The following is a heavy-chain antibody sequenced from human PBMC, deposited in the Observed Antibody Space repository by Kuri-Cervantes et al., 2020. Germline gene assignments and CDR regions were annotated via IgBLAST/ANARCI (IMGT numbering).Heavy chain of an antibody. D-gene: IGHD6-13*01. V-gene: IGHV4-59*08. CDR2: IYYSGST. Sequence: GSLRLSCTVSGGSISSYYWSWIRQPPGKGLEWIGYIYYSGSTKYNPSLKSRVTISVDTSKNQFSLKLSSVTAADTAVYYCARGIYSSSWREVTIYGMDVWGQGTTVTVSS. J-gene: IGHJ6*02. CDR3: ARGIYSSSWREVTIYGMDV. CDR1: GGSISSYY.